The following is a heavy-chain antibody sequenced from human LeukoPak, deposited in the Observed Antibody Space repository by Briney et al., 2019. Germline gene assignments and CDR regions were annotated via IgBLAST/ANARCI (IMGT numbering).Heavy chain of an antibody. CDR1: GFTVSSNY. V-gene: IGHV3-74*01. Sequence: GGSLRLSCAASGFTVSSNYMSWVRQAPGKGLVWVSRINSDGSSTSYADSVKGRFTISRDNAKNTLYLQMNSLRAEDTAVYYCARDPDYDYVWGSYTRGNWFDPWGQGTLVTVSS. D-gene: IGHD3-16*01. CDR2: INSDGSST. CDR3: ARDPDYDYVWGSYTRGNWFDP. J-gene: IGHJ5*02.